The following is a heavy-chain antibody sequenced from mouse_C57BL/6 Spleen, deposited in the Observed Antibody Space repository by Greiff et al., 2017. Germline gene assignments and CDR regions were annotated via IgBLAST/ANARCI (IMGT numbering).Heavy chain of an antibody. J-gene: IGHJ1*03. CDR2: IYPGNSDT. V-gene: IGHV1-5*01. CDR1: GYTFTSNW. Sequence: VQLQQSGTVLARPGASVKMSCKTSGYTFTSNWMHWVKQRPGPGLEWIGAIYPGNSDTSYNQKFKGKAKLTAVTSASTAYMELSSLTNEDSAVYYCTREGYYGNSSTGYFDVWGTGTTVTVSS. D-gene: IGHD2-1*01. CDR3: TREGYYGNSSTGYFDV.